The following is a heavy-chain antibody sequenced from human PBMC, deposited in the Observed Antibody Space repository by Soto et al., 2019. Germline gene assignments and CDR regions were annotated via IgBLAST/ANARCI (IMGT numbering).Heavy chain of an antibody. J-gene: IGHJ4*02. V-gene: IGHV3-53*01. CDR3: ARVGAKANWGSFDY. D-gene: IGHD7-27*01. CDR2: IYSGGST. CDR1: GFTVSSNY. Sequence: GGSLRLSCAASGFTVSSNYMSWVRQAPGKGLEWVSVIYSGGSTYYADSVKGRFTISRDNSKNTLYLQMNSLRAEDTAVYYCARVGAKANWGSFDYWGQGTLVTVSS.